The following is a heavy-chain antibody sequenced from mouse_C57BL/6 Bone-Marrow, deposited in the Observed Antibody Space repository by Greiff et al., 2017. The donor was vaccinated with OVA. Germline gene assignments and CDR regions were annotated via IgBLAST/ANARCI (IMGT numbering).Heavy chain of an antibody. CDR2: IDPENGDT. Sequence: EVQLQQSGAELVRPGASVKLSCTASGFNIKDDYMHWVKQRPEQGLEWIGWIDPENGDTEYASKFQGKATITADTSSNTAYLQLSSLTSEDTAFYYCTLLDSSGYVGFAYWGQGTLVTVSA. J-gene: IGHJ3*01. CDR3: TLLDSSGYVGFAY. D-gene: IGHD3-2*02. CDR1: GFNIKDDY. V-gene: IGHV14-4*01.